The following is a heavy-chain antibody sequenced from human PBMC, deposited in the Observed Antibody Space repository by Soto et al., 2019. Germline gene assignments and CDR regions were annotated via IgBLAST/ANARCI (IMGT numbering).Heavy chain of an antibody. CDR1: GFTFCRYA. D-gene: IGHD1-26*01. V-gene: IGHV3-23*01. CDR3: AKDPPSGSDY. Sequence: GGSLRLSCAASGFTFCRYAMTWVRQAPGKGLEWISTITGSGGSTYYADSVKGRFTVSRDNSKNTLYLQMTSLRADDTAVYYCAKDPPSGSDYWGQGTLVTVSS. CDR2: ITGSGGST. J-gene: IGHJ4*02.